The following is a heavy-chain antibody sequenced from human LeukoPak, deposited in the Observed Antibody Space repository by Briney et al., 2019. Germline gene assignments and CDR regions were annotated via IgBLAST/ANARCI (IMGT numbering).Heavy chain of an antibody. Sequence: GGSLRLSCAASGFRVSGYDLNWIRQAPGKGLEWIAYISISGSNIHYADSVRGRFTISRDNANNSLYLQLSSLRSEDTAVYYCARDWDWNPPEAHAFDIWGQGTMVTVSS. CDR3: ARDWDWNPPEAHAFDI. CDR1: GFRVSGYD. V-gene: IGHV3-11*01. D-gene: IGHD1-1*01. J-gene: IGHJ3*02. CDR2: ISISGSNI.